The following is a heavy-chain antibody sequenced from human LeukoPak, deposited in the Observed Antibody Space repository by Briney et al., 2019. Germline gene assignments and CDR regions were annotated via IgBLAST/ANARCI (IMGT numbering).Heavy chain of an antibody. Sequence: GGSLRLSCAASGFSFSSYAIHWVRQAPGKGLEWVAFISYAGSNKYYADSVKGRFTISRDNSKNTVYLQMNSLRAEDTAVYYCARDFCGDCYVCDYWGQGTLVTVSS. V-gene: IGHV3-30-3*01. J-gene: IGHJ4*02. D-gene: IGHD2-21*02. CDR3: ARDFCGDCYVCDY. CDR1: GFSFSSYA. CDR2: ISYAGSNK.